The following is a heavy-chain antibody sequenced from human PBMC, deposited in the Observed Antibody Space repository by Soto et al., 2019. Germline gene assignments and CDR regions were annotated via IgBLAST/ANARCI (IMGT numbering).Heavy chain of an antibody. CDR2: IYYSGST. CDR1: GGSVSSGSYY. D-gene: IGHD6-19*01. Sequence: PSETLSLTCTVSGGSVSSGSYYWSWIRQPPGKGLEWIGYIYYSGSTNYNPSLKSRVTISVDTSKNQFSLKLSSVTAADTAVYYCARSPGSSGWYVEKGHFDYWGQGTLVTVSS. CDR3: ARSPGSSGWYVEKGHFDY. V-gene: IGHV4-61*01. J-gene: IGHJ4*02.